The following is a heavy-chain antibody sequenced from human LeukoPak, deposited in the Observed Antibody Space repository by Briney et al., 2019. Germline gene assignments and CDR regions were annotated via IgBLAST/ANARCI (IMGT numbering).Heavy chain of an antibody. CDR3: ARGQAARSHFDY. CDR2: ISYDGSNK. J-gene: IGHJ4*02. V-gene: IGHV3-30-3*01. Sequence: GGSLRLSCAASGFTFSDYWMHWVRQAPGKGLEWVAVISYDGSNKYYADPVKGRFTISRDNSKNTLYLQMNSLRAEDTAVYYCARGQAARSHFDYWGQGTLVTVSS. D-gene: IGHD6-6*01. CDR1: GFTFSDYW.